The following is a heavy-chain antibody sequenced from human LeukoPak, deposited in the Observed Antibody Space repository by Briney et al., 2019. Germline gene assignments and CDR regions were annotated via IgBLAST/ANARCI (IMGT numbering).Heavy chain of an antibody. J-gene: IGHJ4*02. CDR2: IYTSGST. Sequence: SETLSLTCTVSGGSISSYYWSWIRQPAGKGLEWIGRIYTSGSTNYNPSLKSRVTMSVDTSKNQFSLKLSSVTAADTAVYYCASRGIAAAGTALGFDYWGQGTLVTVSS. CDR3: ASRGIAAAGTALGFDY. V-gene: IGHV4-4*07. D-gene: IGHD6-13*01. CDR1: GGSISSYY.